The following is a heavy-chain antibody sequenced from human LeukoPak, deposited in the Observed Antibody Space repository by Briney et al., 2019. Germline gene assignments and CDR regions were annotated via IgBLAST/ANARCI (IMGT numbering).Heavy chain of an antibody. J-gene: IGHJ4*02. CDR1: GFTFSSYG. V-gene: IGHV3-30*18. CDR2: ISYDGSNK. CDR3: AKDRRYTARGNYYFDY. D-gene: IGHD5-18*01. Sequence: GGSLRLSCAASGFTFSSYGMHWVRKAPGKGLEWVAVISYDGSNKYYADSVKGRFTISRDNSKNTLYLQMNSLRAEDTAVYYCAKDRRYTARGNYYFDYWGQGTLVTVSS.